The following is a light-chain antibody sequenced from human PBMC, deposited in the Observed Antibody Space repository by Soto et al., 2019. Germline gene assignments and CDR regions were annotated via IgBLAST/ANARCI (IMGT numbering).Light chain of an antibody. CDR2: GNS. CDR1: SSNIGAGYD. J-gene: IGLJ3*02. CDR3: QSYDSSLSGWV. V-gene: IGLV1-40*01. Sequence: QSVLTQPPSVSGAPGQRVTISCTGRSSNIGAGYDVHWYQQLPGTAPKLLIYGNSNRPSGVPDRFSGSKSGTSASLAITGLQAEDEADYYCQSYDSSLSGWVFGGGPKLTVL.